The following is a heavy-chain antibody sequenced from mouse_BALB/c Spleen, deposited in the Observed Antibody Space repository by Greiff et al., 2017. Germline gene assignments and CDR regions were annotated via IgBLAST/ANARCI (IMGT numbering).Heavy chain of an antibody. CDR2: ISDGGSYT. CDR1: GFTFSDYY. V-gene: IGHV5-4*02. J-gene: IGHJ3*01. D-gene: IGHD2-4*01. CDR3: ARVEDDYDGAWFAY. Sequence: EVQLVESGGGLVKPGGSLKLSCAASGFTFSDYYMYWVRQTPEKRLEWVATISDGGSYTYYPDSVKGRFTISRDNAKNNLYLQMSSLKSEDTAMYYCARVEDDYDGAWFAYWGQGTLVTVSA.